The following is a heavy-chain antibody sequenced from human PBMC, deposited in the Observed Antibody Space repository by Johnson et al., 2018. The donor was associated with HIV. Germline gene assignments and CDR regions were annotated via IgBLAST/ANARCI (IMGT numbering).Heavy chain of an antibody. V-gene: IGHV3-15*01. CDR2: IKSRTDGGTT. CDR3: ARDGESQQLPLGDAFDV. J-gene: IGHJ3*01. Sequence: VQLVESGGGLVNPGGSLTLSCAASGFTFSNAWMSWVRQAPGKGLEWVGQIKSRTDGGTTTSGPPVKARFTISRNDSETTLRLQMNSLKTEDTALYYCARDGESQQLPLGDAFDVWGQGTMVTVSS. CDR1: GFTFSNAW. D-gene: IGHD6-13*01.